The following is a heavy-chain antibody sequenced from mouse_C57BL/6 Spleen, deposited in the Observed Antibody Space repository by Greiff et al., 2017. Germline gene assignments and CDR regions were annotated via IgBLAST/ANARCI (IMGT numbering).Heavy chain of an antibody. V-gene: IGHV1-69*01. Sequence: QVQLKQPGAELVMPGASVKLSCKASGYTFTSYWMHWVKQRPGQGLEWIGEIDPSDSYTNYNQKFKGKSTLTVDKSSSTAYMQLSSLTSEDSAVYYCARGTTVVGPFAYWGQGTLVTVSA. CDR1: GYTFTSYW. D-gene: IGHD1-1*01. CDR2: IDPSDSYT. CDR3: ARGTTVVGPFAY. J-gene: IGHJ3*01.